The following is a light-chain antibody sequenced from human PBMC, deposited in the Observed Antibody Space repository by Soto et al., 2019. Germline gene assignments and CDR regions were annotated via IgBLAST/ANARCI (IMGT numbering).Light chain of an antibody. CDR1: SGHSSYI. J-gene: IGLJ2*01. CDR2: LEGSGSY. CDR3: ETWDSNTVV. V-gene: IGLV4-60*02. Sequence: QSVLTQSSSASASLGSSVKLTCTLSSGHSSYIIAWHQQQPGKAPRYLMKLEGSGSYNKGSGVPDRFSGSSSWADRYLTISNLQFEDEADYYCETWDSNTVVFGGGTKLTVL.